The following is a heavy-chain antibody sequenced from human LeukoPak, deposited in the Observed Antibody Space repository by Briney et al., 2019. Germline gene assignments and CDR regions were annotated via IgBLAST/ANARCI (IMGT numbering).Heavy chain of an antibody. J-gene: IGHJ4*02. D-gene: IGHD3-22*01. Sequence: PSETLSLTCAAYGGPFSNYYWGWIRQPPGKGLVWIGSIYHSGSTYYNPSLKSRVTISVDTSKNQFSLKLSSVTAADTAVYYCAGAGDTYYYDSSGPCDYWGQGTLVTVSS. CDR3: AGAGDTYYYDSSGPCDY. CDR1: GGPFSNYY. CDR2: IYHSGST. V-gene: IGHV4-38-2*01.